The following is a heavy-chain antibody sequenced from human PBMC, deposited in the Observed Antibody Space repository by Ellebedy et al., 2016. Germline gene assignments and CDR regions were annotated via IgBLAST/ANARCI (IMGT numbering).Heavy chain of an antibody. V-gene: IGHV3-23*01. D-gene: IGHD6-19*01. CDR2: ISGSGGST. Sequence: GESLKISCAASGFTFSSYAMSWVRQAPGKGLEWVSAISGSGGSTYYADSVKGRFTISRDNSKNTLYLQMNSLRAEDTAVYYCARSRMAGYFDYWGQGTLVTVSS. CDR3: ARSRMAGYFDY. J-gene: IGHJ4*02. CDR1: GFTFSSYA.